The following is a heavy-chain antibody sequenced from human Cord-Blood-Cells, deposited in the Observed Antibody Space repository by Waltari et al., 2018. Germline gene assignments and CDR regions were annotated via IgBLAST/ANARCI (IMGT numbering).Heavy chain of an antibody. CDR1: GFTFVDYA. V-gene: IGHV3-49*03. CDR2: IRSKAYGGTT. Sequence: EVQLVESGGGLVQPGRSLRLSCTASGFTFVDYAMSWFRQAPGKGLEWVGFIRSKAYGGTTEYAASVKGRFTISRDDSKSIAYLQMNSLKTEDTAVYYCTSFGQPGLSPSGYWGQGTLVTVSS. D-gene: IGHD1-1*01. J-gene: IGHJ4*02. CDR3: TSFGQPGLSPSGY.